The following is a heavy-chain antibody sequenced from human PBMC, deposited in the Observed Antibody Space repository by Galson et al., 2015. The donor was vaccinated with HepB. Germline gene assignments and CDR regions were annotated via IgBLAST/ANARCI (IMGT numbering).Heavy chain of an antibody. D-gene: IGHD3-3*01. CDR3: ARTPNYDFWSGYYTGDLFDY. Sequence: SLRLSCAASGFTFSSYGMHWVRQAPGKGLEWVAVIWYDGSNKYYADSVKGRFTISRDNSKNTLYLQMNSLRAEDTAVYYCARTPNYDFWSGYYTGDLFDYWGQGTLVTVSS. J-gene: IGHJ4*02. CDR2: IWYDGSNK. V-gene: IGHV3-33*01. CDR1: GFTFSSYG.